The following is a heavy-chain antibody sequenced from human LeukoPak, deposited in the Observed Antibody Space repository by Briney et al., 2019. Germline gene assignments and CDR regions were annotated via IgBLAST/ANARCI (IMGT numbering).Heavy chain of an antibody. CDR2: TYYTGTA. CDR1: GGPISNYY. CDR3: ARYDRSGYSLEL. J-gene: IGHJ4*02. D-gene: IGHD3-22*01. V-gene: IGHV4-59*01. Sequence: PSETLSLTCTVSGGPISNYYWSWIRQPPGKGLEWIGYTYYTGTAKSNPSLKSRVTTSIETSKNQFSLKLSSVTAADTAVYYCARYDRSGYSLELWGQGTLVTVSS.